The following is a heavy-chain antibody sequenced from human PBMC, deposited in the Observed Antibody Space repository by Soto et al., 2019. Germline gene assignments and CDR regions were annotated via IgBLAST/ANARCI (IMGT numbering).Heavy chain of an antibody. V-gene: IGHV3-23*01. CDR2: ISGSGGST. D-gene: IGHD2-2*01. J-gene: IGHJ6*02. CDR3: ARQGTSTKYYTMDV. CDR1: GFTFSNYA. Sequence: EVQLLESGGDLVQPGGSLRLSYAASGFTFSNYAMTWVRQAPGKGLEWVSTISGSGGSTYYTDSVKGRFTISRDNAKNSLYLQMNSLRAEDTAVYYCARQGTSTKYYTMDVWGQGTTVTVSS.